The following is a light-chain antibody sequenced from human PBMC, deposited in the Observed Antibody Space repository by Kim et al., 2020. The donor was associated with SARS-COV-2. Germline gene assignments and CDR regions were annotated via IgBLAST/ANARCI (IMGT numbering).Light chain of an antibody. Sequence: IQLTQSPSSLSASVGDRVTITCRARQGISSYLAWYQQKPGKAPKLPIYAASTLQSGVPSRFSGSGSGTDFTLTISSLQPEDFATYYCQQLNSYPRTFGPGTKVDIK. CDR2: AAS. CDR1: QGISSY. V-gene: IGKV1-9*01. CDR3: QQLNSYPRT. J-gene: IGKJ3*01.